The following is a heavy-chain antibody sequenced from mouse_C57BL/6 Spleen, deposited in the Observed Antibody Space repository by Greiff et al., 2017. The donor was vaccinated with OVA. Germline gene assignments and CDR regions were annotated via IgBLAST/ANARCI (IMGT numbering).Heavy chain of an antibody. CDR1: GYAFSSYW. CDR2: IYPGDGDT. CDR3: ARFGSGYLYFDY. V-gene: IGHV1-80*01. Sequence: VKLVESGAELVKPGASVKISCKASGYAFSSYWMNWVKQRPGKGLEWIGQIYPGDGDTNYNGKFKGKATLTADKSSSTAYMQLSSLTSEDSAVYFCARFGSGYLYFDYWGQGTTLTVSS. J-gene: IGHJ2*01. D-gene: IGHD3-2*02.